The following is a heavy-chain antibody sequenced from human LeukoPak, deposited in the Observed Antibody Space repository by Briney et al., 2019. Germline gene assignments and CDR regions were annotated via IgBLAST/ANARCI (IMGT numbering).Heavy chain of an antibody. CDR3: ARSRFTMISRGSFES. CDR2: INGDGSST. Sequence: TGGSLRLSCAASGFTFSSYWMHWVRQAPGKGLVWVSRINGDGSSTSYADSVKGRFTISRDNTKNTLYLQMNSLRAEDTAVYYCARSRFTMISRGSFESCGQGALVNVSS. V-gene: IGHV3-74*01. J-gene: IGHJ4*02. D-gene: IGHD3-22*01. CDR1: GFTFSSYW.